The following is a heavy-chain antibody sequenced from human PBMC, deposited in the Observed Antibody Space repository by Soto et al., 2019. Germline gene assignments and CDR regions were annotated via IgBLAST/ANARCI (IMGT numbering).Heavy chain of an antibody. D-gene: IGHD6-13*01. CDR3: TRDPPSQYSSSWSEPGGYNWFDP. CDR1: GGSISSGDYY. Sequence: QVQLQESGPGLVKPSQTLSLTCTVSGGSISSGDYYWSWIRQPPGKGLEWIGYIYYSGSTYYNPSLKSRVTISLDPSKNQFSLKLSSVTAADTAVYYCTRDPPSQYSSSWSEPGGYNWFDPWGQGTLVTVSS. CDR2: IYYSGST. V-gene: IGHV4-30-4*01. J-gene: IGHJ5*02.